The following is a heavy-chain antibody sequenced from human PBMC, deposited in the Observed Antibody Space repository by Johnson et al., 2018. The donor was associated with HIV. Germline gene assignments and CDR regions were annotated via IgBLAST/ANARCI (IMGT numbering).Heavy chain of an antibody. CDR1: GLIFRTYW. CDR3: ARGSRYTYDNDDVYLLQAFDV. D-gene: IGHD3-16*01. Sequence: EVQLVESGGGVVQPGRSLRLSCAASGLIFRTYWMSWVRQAPGKGLEWVANIKEDGSEKYYVDSVKGRFTISRDNAKNSLSLQMNSLRVEDTAVYYCARGSRYTYDNDDVYLLQAFDVWGQGTVVTVSS. CDR2: IKEDGSEK. V-gene: IGHV3-7*05. J-gene: IGHJ3*01.